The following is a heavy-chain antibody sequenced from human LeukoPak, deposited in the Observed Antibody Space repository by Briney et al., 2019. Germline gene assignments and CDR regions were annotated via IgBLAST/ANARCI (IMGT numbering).Heavy chain of an antibody. J-gene: IGHJ4*02. Sequence: GGSLRLSCAASGFTFSSYSMNWVRQAPGKGLEWVSSISSSSSYIYYADSVKGRFTISRDNAKNSLYLQMNSLRAEDTAVYYRARVNGYSYGYDYWGQGTLVTVSS. CDR3: ARVNGYSYGYDY. D-gene: IGHD5-18*01. V-gene: IGHV3-21*01. CDR1: GFTFSSYS. CDR2: ISSSSSYI.